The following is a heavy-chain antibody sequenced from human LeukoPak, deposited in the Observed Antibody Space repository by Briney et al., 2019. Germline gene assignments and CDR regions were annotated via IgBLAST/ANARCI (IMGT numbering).Heavy chain of an antibody. CDR3: VRRTNWDFDF. J-gene: IGHJ4*02. Sequence: PGESLKISCKGSGFPFTNFWIGWVRQMPGKGLEWMGVMYPGDSETMYSPSFQGQVTLSVDTSINTAYLQWSSLKASVTAIYYCVRRTNWDFDFWGPGTLVTVSS. CDR2: MYPGDSET. D-gene: IGHD1-1*01. CDR1: GFPFTNFW. V-gene: IGHV5-51*01.